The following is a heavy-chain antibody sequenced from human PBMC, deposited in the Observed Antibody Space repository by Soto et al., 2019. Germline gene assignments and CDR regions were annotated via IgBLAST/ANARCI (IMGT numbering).Heavy chain of an antibody. Sequence: SETLSLTCAVYGGSLSGYYWSWIRQPPGKGLEWIGEINHSGSTNYNPSLKSRVTISVDTSKNQFSLKLSSVTAADTAVYYCARTVVVVQAAKNNYYYGMDVWGQGTTVTVSS. D-gene: IGHD2-2*01. J-gene: IGHJ6*02. CDR3: ARTVVVVQAAKNNYYYGMDV. CDR2: INHSGST. CDR1: GGSLSGYY. V-gene: IGHV4-34*01.